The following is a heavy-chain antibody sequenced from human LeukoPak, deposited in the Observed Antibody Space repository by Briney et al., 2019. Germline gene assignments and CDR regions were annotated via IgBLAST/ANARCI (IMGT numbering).Heavy chain of an antibody. J-gene: IGHJ5*02. CDR2: INPSGGST. D-gene: IGHD6-19*01. V-gene: IGHV1-46*01. CDR1: GYTFTGYY. CDR3: ARARAVAGTELNWFDP. Sequence: ASVKVSCKASGYTFTGYYMHWVRQAPGQGLEWMGIINPSGGSTSYAQKFQGRVTMTRDMSTSTVYMELSSLRSEDTAVYYCARARAVAGTELNWFDPWGQGTLVTVSS.